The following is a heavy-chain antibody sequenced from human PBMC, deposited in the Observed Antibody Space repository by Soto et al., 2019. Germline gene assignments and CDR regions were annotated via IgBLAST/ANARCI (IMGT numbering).Heavy chain of an antibody. Sequence: QVQLVESGGGVVQPGRSLRLSCAASGFTFSSYGMHWVRQAPGKGLEWVAVISYDGSNKYYADSVKGRFTISRDNSKNTLYLQMNSLRAEDTAVYYCAKGGRRVYCSGGSCSPFFDYWGPGTLVTVSS. CDR3: AKGGRRVYCSGGSCSPFFDY. D-gene: IGHD2-15*01. CDR2: ISYDGSNK. CDR1: GFTFSSYG. J-gene: IGHJ4*02. V-gene: IGHV3-30*18.